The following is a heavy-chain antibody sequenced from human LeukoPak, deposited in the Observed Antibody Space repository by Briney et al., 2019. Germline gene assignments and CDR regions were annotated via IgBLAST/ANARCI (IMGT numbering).Heavy chain of an antibody. D-gene: IGHD3-3*01. J-gene: IGHJ6*03. V-gene: IGHV3-11*04. Sequence: GRSLRLSCAASGFTFSDYYMSWIRQAPGKGLEWGSYISSSGSTISYADSVKGRFTISRDNAKNSLYMQMNSLRAEQPPVYVLARGGDSPITIFGVVIRGYYYYYVDVWGKGTTVTVSS. CDR2: ISSSGSTI. CDR1: GFTFSDYY. CDR3: ARGGDSPITIFGVVIRGYYYYYVDV.